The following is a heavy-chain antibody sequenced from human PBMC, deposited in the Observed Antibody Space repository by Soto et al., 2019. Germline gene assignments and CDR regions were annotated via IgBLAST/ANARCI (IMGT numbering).Heavy chain of an antibody. V-gene: IGHV1-69*01. Sequence: QVQLVQSGAEVKKPGSSVKVSCKASGGTFSSYAISWVRQAPGQGLAWMGGIIPIFGTANYAQKFQGRVTITADESTSTAYMELSSLRSEDTAVYYCARERRYYYDSSGYYQYAFDIWGQGTIVTVSS. D-gene: IGHD3-22*01. CDR2: IIPIFGTA. CDR3: ARERRYYYDSSGYYQYAFDI. CDR1: GGTFSSYA. J-gene: IGHJ3*02.